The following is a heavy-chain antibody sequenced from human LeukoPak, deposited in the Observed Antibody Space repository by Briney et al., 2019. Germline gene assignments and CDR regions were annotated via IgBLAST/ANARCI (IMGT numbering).Heavy chain of an antibody. Sequence: SETLSLTCKVPGGSISGYYWGWIRQPAGKGLEWIGRLDSSGSTNYNSYLKSRVTMSIDRSQFSLRLTSVTAADTAIHYCARGTSCGSKCFFDYWGQGILVTVSS. V-gene: IGHV4-4*07. CDR3: ARGTSCGSKCFFDY. CDR1: GGSISGYY. CDR2: LDSSGST. D-gene: IGHD2-21*01. J-gene: IGHJ4*02.